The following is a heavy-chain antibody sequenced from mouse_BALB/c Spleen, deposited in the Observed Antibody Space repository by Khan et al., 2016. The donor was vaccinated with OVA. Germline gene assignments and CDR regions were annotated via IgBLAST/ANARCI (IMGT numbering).Heavy chain of an antibody. V-gene: IGHV2-9*02. D-gene: IGHD2-13*01. CDR1: GFSLTTYG. J-gene: IGHJ2*01. CDR3: ARAGVISAESFDY. Sequence: QVQLKESGPGLVAPSQSLSITCTVSGFSLTTYGVHWFRQPPGNGLEWLGIIWAGGSTNYNSDLMSRLTISKDTAKSKFFLKMNRLRTHDSAIYSCARAGVISAESFDYWGQGTPLTVSS. CDR2: IWAGGST.